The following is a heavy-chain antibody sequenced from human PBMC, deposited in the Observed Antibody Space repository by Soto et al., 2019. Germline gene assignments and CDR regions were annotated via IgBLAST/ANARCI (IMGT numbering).Heavy chain of an antibody. CDR3: ATVSGSYTDAFDI. Sequence: GASVKVSCKASGGTFSSHAISWVRQAPGQGLEWMGGIIPIFGTANYAQKFQGRVTITADESTSTAYMELSSLRSEDTAVYYCATVSGSYTDAFDIWGQGTMVTVSS. V-gene: IGHV1-69*13. CDR1: GGTFSSHA. J-gene: IGHJ3*02. CDR2: IIPIFGTA. D-gene: IGHD1-26*01.